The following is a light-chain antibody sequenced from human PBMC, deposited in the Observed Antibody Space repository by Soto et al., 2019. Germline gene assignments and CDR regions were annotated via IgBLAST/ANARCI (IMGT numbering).Light chain of an antibody. J-gene: IGKJ4*01. V-gene: IGKV1-27*01. CDR1: QGITYY. CDR2: AAS. CDR3: QKYNSAPPGLT. Sequence: DIQMTQSPSSLSASVGDRVTITCRASQGITYYLAWYQQKPGKVPKLLIYAASTLQSGVPSRFSGSGSGTDFTLTISSLQPEDVATYYCQKYNSAPPGLTFGGGTQVEIK.